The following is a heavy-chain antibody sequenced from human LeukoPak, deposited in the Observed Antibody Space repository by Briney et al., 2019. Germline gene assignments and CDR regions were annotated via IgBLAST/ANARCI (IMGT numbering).Heavy chain of an antibody. CDR2: INPNSGGT. CDR3: ARDCGGDCYELGY. V-gene: IGHV1-2*02. D-gene: IGHD2-21*01. Sequence: ASVKVSCKASGYTFTGHYMHWVRQAPGQGLEWMGWINPNSGGTNYAQKFQGRVTMTRDTSISTAYMELSRLRSDDTAVYYCARDCGGDCYELGYWGQGTLVTVSS. J-gene: IGHJ4*02. CDR1: GYTFTGHY.